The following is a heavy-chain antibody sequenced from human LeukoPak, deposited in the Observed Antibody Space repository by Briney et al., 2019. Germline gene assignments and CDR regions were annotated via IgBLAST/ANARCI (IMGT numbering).Heavy chain of an antibody. CDR2: IYYSGST. V-gene: IGHV4-59*01. CDR3: ARDCLWTGYYIDKAAAFDI. J-gene: IGHJ3*02. Sequence: SETLSLTCTVSGGSISSYYWSWIRQPPGKGLEWIGYIYYSGSTYYNPSLKSRVTISVDTSKNQFSLKLSSVTAADTAVYYCARDCLWTGYYIDKAAAFDIWGQGTMVTVSS. D-gene: IGHD3/OR15-3a*01. CDR1: GGSISSYY.